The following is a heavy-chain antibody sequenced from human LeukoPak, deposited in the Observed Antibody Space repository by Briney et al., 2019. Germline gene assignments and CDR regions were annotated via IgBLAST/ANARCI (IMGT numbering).Heavy chain of an antibody. CDR1: GYSFTTYW. V-gene: IGHV5-51*01. Sequence: GESLKISCKGSGYSFTTYWIGWVRQMPGKGLEGMGIIYPGDSNTRYSPSFQGQVTISADRSISTAYLKWSSLKASDTAMYYCARRGGYCSGGSCWNDYWGQGTLVTVSS. D-gene: IGHD2-15*01. CDR2: IYPGDSNT. CDR3: ARRGGYCSGGSCWNDY. J-gene: IGHJ4*02.